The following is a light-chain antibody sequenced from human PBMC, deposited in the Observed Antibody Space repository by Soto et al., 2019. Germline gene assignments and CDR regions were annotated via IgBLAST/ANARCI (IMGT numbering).Light chain of an antibody. J-gene: IGLJ3*02. CDR1: NSNIGRYS. V-gene: IGLV1-44*01. Sequence: QSALTQPPSLSGTPGQRVTISCSGSNSNIGRYSVNWYQHFPGTAPKILIYSDDERPSGVPDRFSGYKSGTSASLAISGLQSEDEAEYYCAAWDDNLKGPLFGGGTKLTVL. CDR3: AAWDDNLKGPL. CDR2: SDD.